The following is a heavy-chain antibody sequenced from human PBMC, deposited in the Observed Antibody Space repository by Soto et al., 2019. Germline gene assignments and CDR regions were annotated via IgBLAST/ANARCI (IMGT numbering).Heavy chain of an antibody. D-gene: IGHD3-9*01. CDR1: GGSISSGGYY. J-gene: IGHJ4*02. CDR2: IYYSGST. V-gene: IGHV4-31*03. CDR3: ARVPAYYEILTGPFDY. Sequence: QVQLQESGPGLVKPSQTLSLTCTVSGGSISSGGYYWSWIRQHPGKGLEWIGYIYYSGSTYYNPSRKSRVTIAGEPSKNQFSLKLSSVTAADTAVYYCARVPAYYEILTGPFDYWGQGTLVTVSS.